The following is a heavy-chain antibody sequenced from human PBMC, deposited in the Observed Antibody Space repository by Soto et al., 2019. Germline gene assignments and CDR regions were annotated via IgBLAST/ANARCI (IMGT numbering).Heavy chain of an antibody. J-gene: IGHJ4*02. CDR2: IYYSGST. CDR1: GGSISSGGYY. CDR3: ARSYYYDSSGYDY. V-gene: IGHV4-31*03. D-gene: IGHD3-22*01. Sequence: SETLSLTCTVSGGSISSGGYYWSWIRQHPGKGLEWIGYIYYSGSTYYNPSLKSRVTISVDTSKNQFSLKLSSVTAADTAVYYCARSYYYDSSGYDYWGQGTLVTVSS.